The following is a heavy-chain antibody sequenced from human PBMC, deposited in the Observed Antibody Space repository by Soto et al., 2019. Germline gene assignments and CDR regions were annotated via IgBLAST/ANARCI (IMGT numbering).Heavy chain of an antibody. D-gene: IGHD3-22*01. CDR2: IYYSGST. Sequence: SETLSLTSTVSGGSISSYYWSWIRQSPGKALEWIGNIYYSGSTNYNPSLQGRVIISIETSKSQFSLKLTSVTAADTAIYYCARPWDYNKSGYNAFLVYAMDDWRHVTTVTVSS. CDR1: GGSISSYY. J-gene: IGHJ6*02. CDR3: ARPWDYNKSGYNAFLVYAMDD. V-gene: IGHV4-59*01.